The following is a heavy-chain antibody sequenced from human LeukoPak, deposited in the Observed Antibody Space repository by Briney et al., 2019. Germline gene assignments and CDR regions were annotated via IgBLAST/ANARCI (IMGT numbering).Heavy chain of an antibody. CDR2: IKQDGSEN. Sequence: GGSLRLSCAASGFTFSSYWMSWVRQAPGKGLEWVANIKQDGSENYYVDSVKGRFTISRDNAKNSLYLQMNSLRAEDTAVYYCARTDYGDYDPPAPDYWGQGTLVTVSS. D-gene: IGHD4-17*01. J-gene: IGHJ4*02. V-gene: IGHV3-7*04. CDR3: ARTDYGDYDPPAPDY. CDR1: GFTFSSYW.